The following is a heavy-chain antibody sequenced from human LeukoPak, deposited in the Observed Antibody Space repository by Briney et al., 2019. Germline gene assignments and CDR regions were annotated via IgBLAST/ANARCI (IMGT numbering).Heavy chain of an antibody. V-gene: IGHV3-48*03. CDR1: GFTFSSYE. CDR3: ARGPTVVNDAFDI. J-gene: IGHJ3*02. Sequence: GGSLRLSCAASGFTFSSYEMNWVRQAPGKGLEWVSYISSSGSTIYYADSVKGRFTISRDNAKNSLYLQMNSLRAEDTAVYYCARGPTVVNDAFDIWGQGTMVTVSS. CDR2: ISSSGSTI. D-gene: IGHD4-23*01.